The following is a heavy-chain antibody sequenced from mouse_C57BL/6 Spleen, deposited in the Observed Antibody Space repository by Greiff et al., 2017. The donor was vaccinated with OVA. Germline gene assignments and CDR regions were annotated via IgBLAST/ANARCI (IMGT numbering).Heavy chain of an antibody. CDR2: IYPGSGST. CDR1: GYTFTSYW. J-gene: IGHJ4*01. D-gene: IGHD1-1*01. V-gene: IGHV1-55*01. CDR3: ASPPTYYGSSSGYAMDY. Sequence: QVQLQQPGAELVKPGASVKMSCKASGYTFTSYWITWVKQRPGQGLEWIGDIYPGSGSTNYNEKFKSKAILTVDTSSSTAYMQLSSLTSEDSAVYYCASPPTYYGSSSGYAMDYWGQGTSVTVSS.